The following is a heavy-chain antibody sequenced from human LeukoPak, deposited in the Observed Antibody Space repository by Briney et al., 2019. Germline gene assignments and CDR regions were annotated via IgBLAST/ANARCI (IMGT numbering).Heavy chain of an antibody. CDR3: ARDRRGAILDY. V-gene: IGHV1-18*04. Sequence: GASVKVTCKASGYTFTSYGISWVRQAPGQGLEWMGWISAYNGNTNYAQKLQGRVTMTTDTSTSTAYMELRSLRSDDTAVYYRARDRRGAILDYWGQGTLVTVSS. J-gene: IGHJ4*02. CDR2: ISAYNGNT. D-gene: IGHD3-16*02. CDR1: GYTFTSYG.